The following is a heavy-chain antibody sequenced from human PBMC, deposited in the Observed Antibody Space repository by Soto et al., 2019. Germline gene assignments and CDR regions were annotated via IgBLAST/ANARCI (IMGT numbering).Heavy chain of an antibody. D-gene: IGHD3-22*01. V-gene: IGHV1-69*13. CDR2: IIPIFGTA. Sequence: ASVKVSCKASGGTFSSYAISWVRQAPGQGLEWMGGIIPIFGTANYAQKFQGRVTITADESTSTAYMELSSLRSEDTAVYYCARGFDSSVYYWTKGAFDIWGQGTMVTVSS. CDR3: ARGFDSSVYYWTKGAFDI. CDR1: GGTFSSYA. J-gene: IGHJ3*02.